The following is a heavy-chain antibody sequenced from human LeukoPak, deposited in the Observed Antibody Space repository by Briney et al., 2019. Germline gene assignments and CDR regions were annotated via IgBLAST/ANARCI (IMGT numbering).Heavy chain of an antibody. V-gene: IGHV3-66*02. J-gene: IGHJ4*02. Sequence: GGSLRLSCAASGFTVSSNYMSWVRQAPGKGLEWVSVIYSGGSTYYADSVKGRFTISRDNSKNTLYLQMNSLRAEDTAVYYCARLEWLSGPPGYWGQGTLVTVSS. CDR3: ARLEWLSGPPGY. CDR2: IYSGGST. D-gene: IGHD3-3*01. CDR1: GFTVSSNY.